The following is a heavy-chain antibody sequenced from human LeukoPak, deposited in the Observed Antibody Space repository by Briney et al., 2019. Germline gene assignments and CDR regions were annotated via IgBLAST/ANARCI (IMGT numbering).Heavy chain of an antibody. CDR1: GYTFTTYG. CDR3: ARGEVSASLYYFDF. Sequence: GASVKVSCKSSGYTFTTYGVIWVRQAPGQGLEWMGWVSGYTGNTNYAERFQGRVTMTIDTSTSTVYMELTSLRSDDTAVYYCARGEVSASLYYFDFWGQGTLVTVS. D-gene: IGHD2-2*01. J-gene: IGHJ4*02. V-gene: IGHV1-18*01. CDR2: VSGYTGNT.